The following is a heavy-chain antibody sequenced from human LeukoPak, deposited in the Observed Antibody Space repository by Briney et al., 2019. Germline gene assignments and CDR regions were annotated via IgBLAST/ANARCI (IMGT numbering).Heavy chain of an antibody. V-gene: IGHV1-18*01. D-gene: IGHD6-6*01. CDR1: GYTFTSYG. Sequence: GASVKVSCKASGYTFTSYGISWVRQAPGQGLEWMGWISAYNGNTNYAQKLQGRVTMTTDTSTSTAYMELRSLRSDDTAVYYCARASVDHPREYSSSSAEDYFDYWGQGTLVTVSS. CDR2: ISAYNGNT. J-gene: IGHJ4*02. CDR3: ARASVDHPREYSSSSAEDYFDY.